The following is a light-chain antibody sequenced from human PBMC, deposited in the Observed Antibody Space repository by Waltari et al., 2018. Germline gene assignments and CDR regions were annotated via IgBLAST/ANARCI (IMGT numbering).Light chain of an antibody. CDR3: SSQSSNDVVL. J-gene: IGLJ2*01. CDR2: DVS. Sequence: QSALTQPASVSGSPGQSVTIFCAGPSNDVGGYNSVSWYQEHPGHAPRVIIYDVSDRPSGVSDRCSGSKSGNTASLTISGLQAEDEADYYCSSQSSNDVVLFGGGTKLTVL. CDR1: SNDVGGYNS. V-gene: IGLV2-14*01.